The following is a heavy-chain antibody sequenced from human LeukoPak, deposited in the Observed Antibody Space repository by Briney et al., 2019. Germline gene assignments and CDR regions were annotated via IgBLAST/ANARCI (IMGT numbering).Heavy chain of an antibody. D-gene: IGHD3-10*01. Sequence: ASVKVSFKASGYTFTGYYFHWVRQAPGQGLEWMGWINPNSGGTNYAQKFQGRVTMTRDTSISTAYMELSRLRSDDTAVYYCARASQDYYGSGSYYRGGDAFDIWGQGTMVTVSS. J-gene: IGHJ3*02. CDR1: GYTFTGYY. CDR2: INPNSGGT. V-gene: IGHV1-2*02. CDR3: ARASQDYYGSGSYYRGGDAFDI.